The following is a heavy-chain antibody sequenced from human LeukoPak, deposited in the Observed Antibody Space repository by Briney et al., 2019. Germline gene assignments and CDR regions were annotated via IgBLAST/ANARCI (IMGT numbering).Heavy chain of an antibody. J-gene: IGHJ3*02. D-gene: IGHD3-22*01. CDR2: ISSDGANA. CDR3: AKTESGYLPRGAFDI. CDR1: GFTFSTYW. Sequence: AGGSLRLSCAASGFTFSTYWMHWVRQVPGKGLVWVSRISSDGANANYADSVKGRFTISRDNSKNTLYLQMNSLRAEDTAVYYCAKTESGYLPRGAFDIWGQGTMVTVSS. V-gene: IGHV3-74*01.